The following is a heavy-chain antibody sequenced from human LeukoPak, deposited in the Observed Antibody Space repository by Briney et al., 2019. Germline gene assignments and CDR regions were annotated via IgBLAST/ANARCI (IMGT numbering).Heavy chain of an antibody. J-gene: IGHJ4*02. V-gene: IGHV3-21*03. D-gene: IGHD1-26*01. CDR3: TTDLVEGATGFVDY. CDR1: GFTFSSYS. CDR2: ISSSSSYI. Sequence: GGSLRLSCAASGFTFSSYSMNWVRQAPGKGLEWVSSISSSSSYIYYADSVKGRFTISRDNAKNSLYLQMNSLKTEDTAVYYCTTDLVEGATGFVDYWGQGTLVTVSS.